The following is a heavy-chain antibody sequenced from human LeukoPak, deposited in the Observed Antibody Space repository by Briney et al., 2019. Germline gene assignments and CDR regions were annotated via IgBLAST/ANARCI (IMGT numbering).Heavy chain of an antibody. Sequence: SETLSLTCTVSGGSISSSSYYWGWLRQPPGKGLEWIGSIYYSGSTYYNPSLKSRVTISVDTSKNQFSLKLSSVTAADTAVYYCARGHSSGWYYFDYWGQGTLVTVSS. V-gene: IGHV4-39*07. CDR2: IYYSGST. CDR3: ARGHSSGWYYFDY. D-gene: IGHD6-19*01. CDR1: GGSISSSSYY. J-gene: IGHJ4*02.